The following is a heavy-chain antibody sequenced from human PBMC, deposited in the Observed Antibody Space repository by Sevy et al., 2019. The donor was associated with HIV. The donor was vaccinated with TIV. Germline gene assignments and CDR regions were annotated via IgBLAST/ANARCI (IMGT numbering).Heavy chain of an antibody. D-gene: IGHD4-17*01. J-gene: IGHJ6*03. CDR3: AREKGFYGDYGGYYYYMDV. Sequence: SETLSLTCTVSGGSISSYYWSWIRQPPGKGLEWIGYIYYSGSTNYNPSLKSRVTISVDTSKNQFSLKLSSVTAADTAVYYCAREKGFYGDYGGYYYYMDVWGKGTTVTVSS. CDR2: IYYSGST. CDR1: GGSISSYY. V-gene: IGHV4-59*01.